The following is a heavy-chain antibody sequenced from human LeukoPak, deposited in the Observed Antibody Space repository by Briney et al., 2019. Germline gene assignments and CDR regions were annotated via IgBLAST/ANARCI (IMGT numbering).Heavy chain of an antibody. J-gene: IGHJ3*02. CDR3: AKVGLKSSLFYKTIIKREDAFDI. V-gene: IGHV3-23*01. CDR1: GFTFHSYA. D-gene: IGHD3-3*01. CDR2: ISGSGGST. Sequence: PEGSLRLSCAASGFTFHSYAMTWVRQAPGKGLEWVSAISGSGGSTYYADSVKGRFTISRDNSKNTLYLQMNSLRAEDTAVYYCAKVGLKSSLFYKTIIKREDAFDIWGQGTMVTVSS.